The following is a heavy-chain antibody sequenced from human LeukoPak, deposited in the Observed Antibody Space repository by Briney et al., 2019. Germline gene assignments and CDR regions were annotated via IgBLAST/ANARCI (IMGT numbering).Heavy chain of an antibody. J-gene: IGHJ4*02. D-gene: IGHD3-10*01. CDR1: GYTFIDYY. CDR3: ARARITMVRGVIIEPAETDY. Sequence: ASVKVSCKASGYTFIDYYMHWVRQAPGQGLEWMGWINPNSGGTNYAQKFQGRVTMTRDTSISTAYMELSRLRSDDTAVYYCARARITMVRGVIIEPAETDYWGQGTLVTVSS. V-gene: IGHV1-2*02. CDR2: INPNSGGT.